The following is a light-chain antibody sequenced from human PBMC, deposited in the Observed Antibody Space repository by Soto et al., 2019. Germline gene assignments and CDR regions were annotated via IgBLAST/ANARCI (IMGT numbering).Light chain of an antibody. CDR1: QSVSLS. CDR3: QQYHIWPSWT. V-gene: IGKV3-15*01. J-gene: IGKJ1*01. CDR2: VAS. Sequence: EIVLTQSPGTLSVSLGHSATLSCRASQSVSLSLAWYQMRPGQPPRLLIYVASTRASDIPAKFSGSGSGTDFTLTVSSLQSEDFAVYFCQQYHIWPSWTFGQGTKVDSK.